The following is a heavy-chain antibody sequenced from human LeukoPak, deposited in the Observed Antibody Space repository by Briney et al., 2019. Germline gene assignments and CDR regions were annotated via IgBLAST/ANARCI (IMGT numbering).Heavy chain of an antibody. J-gene: IGHJ4*02. Sequence: PGRSLRLSCVASGFTFSDYAMHWVRQAPGKGLEWVAVISYDGRNKYSRDSVKGRFTISRDNSKNTVYLEMNSLRPEDTAVYHCAKAGGYCSGGNRYSNFWGQGILVTVSS. V-gene: IGHV3-30*18. CDR1: GFTFSDYA. D-gene: IGHD2-15*01. CDR2: ISYDGRNK. CDR3: AKAGGYCSGGNRYSNF.